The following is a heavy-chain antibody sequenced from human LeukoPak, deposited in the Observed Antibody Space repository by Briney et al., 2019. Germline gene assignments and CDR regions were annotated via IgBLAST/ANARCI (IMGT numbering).Heavy chain of an antibody. Sequence: SQTLSLTCAISGDSVSSNSAAWNWIRQSPSRGLEWLGRTYYRSKWYNDYAVSVKSRITINPDTSKNQFSLQLNSVTPEDTAVYYCANLKGDSSGWTFDYWGQGTLVTVS. J-gene: IGHJ4*02. V-gene: IGHV6-1*01. D-gene: IGHD6-19*01. CDR1: GDSVSSNSAA. CDR3: ANLKGDSSGWTFDY. CDR2: TYYRSKWYN.